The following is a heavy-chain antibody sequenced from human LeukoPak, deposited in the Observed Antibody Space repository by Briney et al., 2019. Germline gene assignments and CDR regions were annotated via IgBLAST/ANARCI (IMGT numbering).Heavy chain of an antibody. CDR3: ARSGGGGGVFDY. Sequence: GASVKVSCTASGYTFTTYFVHWVRQAPGQGLEWMGWINPNSGDTNYEQKFQGRVTMTRDTSISTAYMELSSLRSDDTAVYYCARSGGGGGVFDYWGQGTLVTVSS. CDR1: GYTFTTYF. J-gene: IGHJ4*02. CDR2: INPNSGDT. V-gene: IGHV1-2*02. D-gene: IGHD3-16*01.